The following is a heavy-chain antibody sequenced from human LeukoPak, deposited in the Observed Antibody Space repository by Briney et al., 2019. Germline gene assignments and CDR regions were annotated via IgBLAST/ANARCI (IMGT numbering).Heavy chain of an antibody. Sequence: GRSLRLSCAASGFTLSRYGMHWVRQAPGKGLEWVAGISYDGSNKYYADSVKGRFTISRDNSKNTLYLQMNSLRAEDTAVYYCARDGDSSGWYKNFDYWGQGTLVTVSS. CDR3: ARDGDSSGWYKNFDY. J-gene: IGHJ4*02. CDR1: GFTLSRYG. D-gene: IGHD6-19*01. V-gene: IGHV3-30*03. CDR2: ISYDGSNK.